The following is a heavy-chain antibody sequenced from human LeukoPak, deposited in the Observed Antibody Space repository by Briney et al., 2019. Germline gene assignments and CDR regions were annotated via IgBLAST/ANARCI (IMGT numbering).Heavy chain of an antibody. CDR1: GFTFSSYW. D-gene: IGHD3/OR15-3a*01. CDR2: INNDGSNT. Sequence: GGSLRLSCAVSGFTFSSYWMHWVRQAPGKGLVWVSHINNDGSNTRYADSVKGRFTTSRDNAKNTLYLQMKSLRGEDTAVYYCARSGGTGFDPWGQGTLVTVSS. J-gene: IGHJ5*02. V-gene: IGHV3-74*01. CDR3: ARSGGTGFDP.